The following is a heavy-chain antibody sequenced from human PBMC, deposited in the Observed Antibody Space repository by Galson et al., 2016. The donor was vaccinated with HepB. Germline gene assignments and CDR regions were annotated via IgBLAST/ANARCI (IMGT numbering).Heavy chain of an antibody. D-gene: IGHD2-2*01. CDR1: GDSISNINYY. V-gene: IGHV4-39*02. J-gene: IGHJ4*02. Sequence: ETLSLTCSVSGDSISNINYYLAWIRQPPGKGLEWIGSGFHSESSFYNPSLRSRVSISVDTSKNHFSLKVTSMTAEDTALYYCARLGSVVVVPAFDSWGQGTLVTVSA. CDR2: GFHSESS. CDR3: ARLGSVVVVPAFDS.